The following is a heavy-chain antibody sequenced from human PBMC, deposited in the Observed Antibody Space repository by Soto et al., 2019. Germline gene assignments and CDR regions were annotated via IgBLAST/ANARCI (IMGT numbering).Heavy chain of an antibody. J-gene: IGHJ5*02. CDR1: GYTITELS. V-gene: IGHV1-24*01. CDR3: ATSGRYLYPGGWFDP. Sequence: ASVKVSCKVSGYTITELSMHWVRQATGKGLEWMGGFDPEDGETIYAQKFQGRVTMTEDTSTDTAYMELSSLRSEDTAVYYCATSGRYLYPGGWFDPWGQGTLVTVSS. CDR2: FDPEDGET. D-gene: IGHD1-26*01.